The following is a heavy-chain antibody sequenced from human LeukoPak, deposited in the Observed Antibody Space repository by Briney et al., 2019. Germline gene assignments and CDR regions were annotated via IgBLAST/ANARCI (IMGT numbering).Heavy chain of an antibody. CDR3: ARTYYDFWSGYSPNLNWFDP. J-gene: IGHJ5*02. D-gene: IGHD3-3*01. CDR2: MNPNSGNT. V-gene: IGHV1-8*01. CDR1: GYTLTSYD. Sequence: ASVKVSCKASGYTLTSYDINWVRQATGQGLEWMGWMNPNSGNTGYAQKFQGRVTMTRNTSISTAYMELSSLRSEDTAVYYCARTYYDFWSGYSPNLNWFDPWGQGTLVTVSS.